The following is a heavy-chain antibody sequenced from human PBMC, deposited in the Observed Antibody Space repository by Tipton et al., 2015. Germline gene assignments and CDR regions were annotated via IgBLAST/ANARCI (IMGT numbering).Heavy chain of an antibody. Sequence: SLRLSCAASGFTFTDYYMSWLRQAPGKGLEWLSYISASSGSIYYGESVRGRFTISRDNAKNSLYLQMNSLRDEDTAVYYCARGLGYCGGDCYRAFDIWGQGTKVTVSS. D-gene: IGHD2-21*01. CDR2: ISASSGSI. CDR1: GFTFTDYY. J-gene: IGHJ3*02. CDR3: ARGLGYCGGDCYRAFDI. V-gene: IGHV3-11*04.